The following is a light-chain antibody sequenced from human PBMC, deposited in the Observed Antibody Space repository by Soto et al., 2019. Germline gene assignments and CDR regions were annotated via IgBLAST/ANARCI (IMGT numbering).Light chain of an antibody. CDR2: KAS. CDR1: QSIRSW. V-gene: IGKV1-5*03. Sequence: DIQMTQSPSMVSASVGDRVTITCRASQSIRSWLAWYQVKPGKAPKLLIYKASTLDSGVPSRFSGSGSGTDFTLTSSDLQPDDSANYYYQQYDTCSVTFGPGTKVEIK. CDR3: QQYDTCSVT. J-gene: IGKJ3*01.